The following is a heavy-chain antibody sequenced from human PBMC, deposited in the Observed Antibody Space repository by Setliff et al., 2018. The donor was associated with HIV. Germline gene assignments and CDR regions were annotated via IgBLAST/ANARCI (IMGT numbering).Heavy chain of an antibody. V-gene: IGHV6-1*01. CDR1: GDSVSSNSAA. CDR3: ARSKDTGMVTLDYYYYGMDV. D-gene: IGHD5-18*01. Sequence: SQTLSLTCAISGDSVSSNSAAWNWIRQSPSRGLEWLGRTYYKSKWYNDYAVSVKSRITINPDTSKNQFSLQLSSVTPEDTAVYFCARSKDTGMVTLDYYYYGMDVWGQGTTVTVSS. CDR2: TYYKSKWYN. J-gene: IGHJ6*02.